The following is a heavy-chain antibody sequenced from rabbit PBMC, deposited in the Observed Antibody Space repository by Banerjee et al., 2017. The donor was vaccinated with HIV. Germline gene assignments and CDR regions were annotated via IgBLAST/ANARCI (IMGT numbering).Heavy chain of an antibody. J-gene: IGHJ6*01. D-gene: IGHD4-1*01. Sequence: QEQLEESGGDLVKPEGSLTLSCTASGFSFSNGYVMCWVRQAPGKGLEWIACINTSSGVTVYATWAKGRFTISKTSWTTVTLQMTSLTAADTATYFCARELGDYYGMDLWGQGTLVTVS. V-gene: IGHV1S45*01. CDR1: GFSFSNGYV. CDR2: INTSSGVT. CDR3: ARELGDYYGMDL.